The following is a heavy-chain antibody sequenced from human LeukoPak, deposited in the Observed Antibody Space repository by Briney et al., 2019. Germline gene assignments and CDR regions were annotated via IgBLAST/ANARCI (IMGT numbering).Heavy chain of an antibody. CDR2: IVPIFGTA. Sequence: SVKVSCKASGGTFSSYAISWVRQAPGQGLEWMGGIVPIFGTANYAQKFQGRVTITADESTSTAYMELSSLRSEDTAVYYCARYRDHGNYVPSVYYYGMDVWGQGTTVTVSS. J-gene: IGHJ6*02. CDR1: GGTFSSYA. CDR3: ARYRDHGNYVPSVYYYGMDV. V-gene: IGHV1-69*13. D-gene: IGHD4-17*01.